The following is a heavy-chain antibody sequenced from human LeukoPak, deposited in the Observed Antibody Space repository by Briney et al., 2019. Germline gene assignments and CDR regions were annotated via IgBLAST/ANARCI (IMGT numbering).Heavy chain of an antibody. V-gene: IGHV3-48*03. J-gene: IGHJ4*02. CDR2: IGSSGSTI. D-gene: IGHD3-22*01. CDR3: ARVLHKRNYDSSTYYGY. CDR1: GFTFSSYE. Sequence: PGGSLRLSCAASGFTFSSYEMNWVRQAPGKGLEWVSYIGSSGSTIYYADSVKGRFTISRDNAKNSLYLQMNSLRAEDTAVYYCARVLHKRNYDSSTYYGYWGQGTLVTVSS.